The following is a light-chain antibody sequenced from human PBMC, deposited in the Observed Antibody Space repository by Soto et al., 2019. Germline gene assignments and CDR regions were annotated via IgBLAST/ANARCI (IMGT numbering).Light chain of an antibody. J-gene: IGKJ5*01. V-gene: IGKV3-20*01. CDR1: QSVSSSY. CDR2: GAS. CDR3: QQYGSSLPIT. Sequence: EIVLTQSPGTLSLSPGERATLSCRASQSVSSSYLAWDQQKPGQAPRLLIYGASSRATGIPDRFSGSGSGTDFTLTISRLEPEDFAVYYCQQYGSSLPITFGQGTRLEIK.